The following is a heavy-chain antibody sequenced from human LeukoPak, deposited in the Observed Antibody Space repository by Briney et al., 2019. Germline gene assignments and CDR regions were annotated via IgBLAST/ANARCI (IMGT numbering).Heavy chain of an antibody. D-gene: IGHD3-10*01. V-gene: IGHV3-21*01. CDR2: ISSSSSYI. CDR1: GFTFSSYS. J-gene: IGHJ4*02. Sequence: PGGSLRLSCAASGFTFSSYSMNWVRQAPGTGLEWVSSISSSSSYIYYADSVKGRFTISRDNAKNSLYLQMNSLRAEDTAVYYCARYGSGSYYNDYWGQGTLVTVSS. CDR3: ARYGSGSYYNDY.